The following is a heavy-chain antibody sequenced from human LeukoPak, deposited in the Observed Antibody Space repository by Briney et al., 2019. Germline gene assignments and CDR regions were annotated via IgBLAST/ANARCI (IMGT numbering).Heavy chain of an antibody. Sequence: SETLSLTCTVSGGSISSYYWSWIRQPPGKGLEWIGYIYYSGSTNYNPSLKSRVTISVDTSKNQFSLKLSSVTAADTAVYYCARDKGSWGIDYWGQGTLVTVSS. J-gene: IGHJ4*02. CDR1: GGSISSYY. CDR2: IYYSGST. D-gene: IGHD6-13*01. V-gene: IGHV4-59*01. CDR3: ARDKGSWGIDY.